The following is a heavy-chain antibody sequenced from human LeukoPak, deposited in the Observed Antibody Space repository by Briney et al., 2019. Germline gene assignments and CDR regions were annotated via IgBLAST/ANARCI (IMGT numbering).Heavy chain of an antibody. CDR2: ISGSGGDA. Sequence: GGSLRLSCAASGFTFSSYAMTWVRQAPGKGLEWVAIISGSGGDAYYADSVKGRFTISRDNSNNTLFLQMKSLRVEDTAVYYCAKQGGWELYHFDYWGQGTLVTVSS. V-gene: IGHV3-23*01. CDR3: AKQGGWELYHFDY. D-gene: IGHD1-7*01. J-gene: IGHJ4*02. CDR1: GFTFSSYA.